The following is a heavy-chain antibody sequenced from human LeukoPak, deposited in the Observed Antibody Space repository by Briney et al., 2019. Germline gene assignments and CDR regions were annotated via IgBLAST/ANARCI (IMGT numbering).Heavy chain of an antibody. CDR3: AKLVRGVVVPYYDY. V-gene: IGHV3-23*01. Sequence: GGSLRLSCAASGFTFSTYGMSWVRRAPGKGPDWVSAVSGSGGSTYYADSVTGRFAISRDNSKNTLYLQMNSLRAEDTALYYCAKLVRGVVVPYYDYWGQGTLVTVSS. CDR2: VSGSGGST. D-gene: IGHD3-10*01. J-gene: IGHJ4*02. CDR1: GFTFSTYG.